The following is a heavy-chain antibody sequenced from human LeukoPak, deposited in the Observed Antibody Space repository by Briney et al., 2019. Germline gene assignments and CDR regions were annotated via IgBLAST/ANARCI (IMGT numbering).Heavy chain of an antibody. CDR3: ARTSHPHGSSWLFDY. V-gene: IGHV4-59*01. D-gene: IGHD6-13*01. CDR1: GGSISSYY. J-gene: IGHJ4*02. CDR2: IYFSGST. Sequence: PSETLSLTCTVSGGSISSYYWSWTRQPPGKGLEWIVYIYFSGSTNYNPSLKSRVTISVDTSRNQFSLQLSSVTAADTAVYYCARTSHPHGSSWLFDYWGQGTLVTVSS.